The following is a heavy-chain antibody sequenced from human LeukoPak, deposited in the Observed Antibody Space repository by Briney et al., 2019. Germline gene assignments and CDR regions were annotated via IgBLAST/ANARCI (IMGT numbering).Heavy chain of an antibody. J-gene: IGHJ6*03. V-gene: IGHV4-4*09. CDR2: IYTSGST. CDR1: GGSISSYY. CDR3: ARMDYYYYHMDV. Sequence: SETLSLTCTVSGGSISSYYWSWIRQPPGKGLEWIGYIYTSGSTNYNPSLKSRVTISVDTSQNQFSLTLSSVTAADTAVYYCARMDYYYYHMDVWGKGTTVTVSS.